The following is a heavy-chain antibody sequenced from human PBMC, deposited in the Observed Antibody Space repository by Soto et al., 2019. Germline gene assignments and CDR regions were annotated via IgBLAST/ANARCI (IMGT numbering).Heavy chain of an antibody. Sequence: QVQLQESGPGLVKPSQTLSLTCTVSGGSISSGGYYWSWIRQHPGKGLEWIGYIYYSGSTYYNPSSKSRVTISVDAAKNQLSLKLSSVTAADTAVYYCARGTTMVRGRFDPWGQGTLVTVSS. J-gene: IGHJ5*02. V-gene: IGHV4-31*03. CDR1: GGSISSGGYY. CDR3: ARGTTMVRGRFDP. D-gene: IGHD3-10*01. CDR2: IYYSGST.